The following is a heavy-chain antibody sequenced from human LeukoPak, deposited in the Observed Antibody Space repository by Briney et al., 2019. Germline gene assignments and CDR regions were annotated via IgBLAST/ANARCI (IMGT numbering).Heavy chain of an antibody. CDR3: AYGEQFGVFDY. V-gene: IGHV3-23*01. Sequence: PGGSLRLSCAASGFTFSNYAMNWVRQAPGKGLEWVSGISGSSGNIYYADSVKGRVTISRDNSKSTLYLQMNSLRADDTAIYYCAYGEQFGVFDYWGQGTVVTVSS. CDR1: GFTFSNYA. CDR2: ISGSSGNI. D-gene: IGHD3-10*01. J-gene: IGHJ4*02.